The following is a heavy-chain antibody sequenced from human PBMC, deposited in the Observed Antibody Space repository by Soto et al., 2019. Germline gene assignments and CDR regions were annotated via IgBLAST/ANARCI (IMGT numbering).Heavy chain of an antibody. D-gene: IGHD3-10*01. CDR3: ARPYGSVDAFDI. J-gene: IGHJ3*02. Sequence: GGSLRLSCAASGFPFTSSEMNWVRQAPGKGLEWVSYISNSGNTIYYADSVKGRFTISRDNAKNSLYLQMNSLRAEDTAVYYCARPYGSVDAFDIWGQGTMVTV. CDR1: GFPFTSSE. CDR2: ISNSGNTI. V-gene: IGHV3-48*03.